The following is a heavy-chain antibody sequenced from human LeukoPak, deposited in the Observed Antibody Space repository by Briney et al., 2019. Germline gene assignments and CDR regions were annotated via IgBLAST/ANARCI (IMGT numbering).Heavy chain of an antibody. CDR3: AREDYGDYVFDY. CDR1: GFTFSSYG. D-gene: IGHD4-17*01. V-gene: IGHV3-33*01. J-gene: IGHJ4*02. Sequence: PGGSLRLSCAASGFTFSSYGMHWVRQAPGKGLEWVAVIWYDGSNKYYADSVKGRFTISRDNSKNTLHLQMNSLRAEDTAVCYCAREDYGDYVFDYWGQGTLVTVSS. CDR2: IWYDGSNK.